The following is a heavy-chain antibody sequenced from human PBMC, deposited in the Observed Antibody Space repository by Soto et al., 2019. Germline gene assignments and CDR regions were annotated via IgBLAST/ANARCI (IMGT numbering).Heavy chain of an antibody. CDR1: GRTFGSQG. J-gene: IGHJ4*02. D-gene: IGHD5-18*01. Sequence: ASVKVSCKASGRTFGSQGIAWVRQAPGQGLEWMGGFIAMLGTPTYAKKVQGRATITADESLTSSYLELRSLRSEDTGVYFCARGAMANFDHWGQGTVVTVSS. CDR2: FIAMLGTP. V-gene: IGHV1-69*13. CDR3: ARGAMANFDH.